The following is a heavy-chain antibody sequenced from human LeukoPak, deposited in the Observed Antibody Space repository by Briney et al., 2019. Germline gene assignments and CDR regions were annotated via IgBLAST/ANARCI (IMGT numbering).Heavy chain of an antibody. CDR3: ARVPLSDPSGHYYPH. Sequence: ASVKASCKTSGYTFTNYGMHWVRQAPRQSPEWMGWINTGNGNTKSSQKFQDRVTLTRDTSASTAYMELNSLSSEDTAVYYCARVPLSDPSGHYYPHWGQGTLVTVSS. D-gene: IGHD3-22*01. J-gene: IGHJ1*01. CDR1: GYTFTNYG. V-gene: IGHV1-3*04. CDR2: INTGNGNT.